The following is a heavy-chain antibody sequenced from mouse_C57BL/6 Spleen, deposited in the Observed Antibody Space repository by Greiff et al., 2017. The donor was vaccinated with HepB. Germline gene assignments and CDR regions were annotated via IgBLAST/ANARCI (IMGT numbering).Heavy chain of an antibody. D-gene: IGHD1-1*01. V-gene: IGHV7-3*01. CDR3: ARWGYYYGSSYFDY. CDR1: GFTFTDYY. J-gene: IGHJ2*01. CDR2: IRNKANGYTT. Sequence: EVMLVESGGGLVQPGGSLSLSCAASGFTFTDYYMSWVRQPPGKALEWLGFIRNKANGYTTEYSASVKGRFTISRDNSQSILYLQMNALRAEDSATYYCARWGYYYGSSYFDYWGQGTTLTVSS.